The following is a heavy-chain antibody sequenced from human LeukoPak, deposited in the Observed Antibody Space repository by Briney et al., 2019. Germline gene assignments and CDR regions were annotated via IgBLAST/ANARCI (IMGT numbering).Heavy chain of an antibody. Sequence: SETLSLTCTVSSGSISNYYWSWIRQSAGKGLEWIGRISSSGSTNYNPSLKSRVTISVDTSKNQFSLKLTSVTAADTAVYYCARHVNTTTGAPIGWFDPWGQGTLVTVSS. CDR2: ISSSGST. CDR3: ARHVNTTTGAPIGWFDP. J-gene: IGHJ5*02. CDR1: SGSISNYY. D-gene: IGHD2/OR15-2a*01. V-gene: IGHV4-4*07.